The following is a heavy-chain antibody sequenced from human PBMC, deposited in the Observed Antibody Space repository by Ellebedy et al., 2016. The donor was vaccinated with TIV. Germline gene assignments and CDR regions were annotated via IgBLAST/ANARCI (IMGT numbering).Heavy chain of an antibody. CDR3: AKLPVAYNWNYADDY. CDR1: GFTFNSYD. Sequence: GESLKISCAASGFTFNSYDMHWVRQAPGKGLEWVALISYDANNKYYADSVKGRFTISRDTSRNTLYLQMSSLRAEDTAVYYCAKLPVAYNWNYADDYWGQGTLVTVSS. D-gene: IGHD1-7*01. V-gene: IGHV3-30*18. CDR2: ISYDANNK. J-gene: IGHJ4*02.